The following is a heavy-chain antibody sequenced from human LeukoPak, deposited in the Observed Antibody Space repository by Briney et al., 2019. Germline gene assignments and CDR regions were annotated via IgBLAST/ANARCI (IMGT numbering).Heavy chain of an antibody. J-gene: IGHJ4*02. CDR1: SGSFSGYY. Sequence: SETLSLTRAVYSGSFSGYYRSWISQPPGKGLEWIGEINHSGSTNYNPSLKSRVTISVDTSKNQFSLKLSSVTAADTAVYYCARGSKAAAGYYFDHWGQGTLVTVSS. CDR3: ARGSKAAAGYYFDH. V-gene: IGHV4-34*01. CDR2: INHSGST. D-gene: IGHD6-13*01.